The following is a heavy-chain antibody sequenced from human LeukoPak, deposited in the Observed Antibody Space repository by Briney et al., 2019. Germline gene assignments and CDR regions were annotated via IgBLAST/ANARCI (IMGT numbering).Heavy chain of an antibody. CDR2: ISTYNGNT. J-gene: IGHJ4*02. D-gene: IGHD6-13*01. CDR3: ARDRDSSSSDFDY. V-gene: IGHV1-18*01. CDR1: GYTFTSYS. Sequence: ASVKVSCKASGYTFTSYSITWVRQAPGQGLEWMGWISTYNGNTDYAQKLQGRVTMTTDTSTSTAYMELRNLRSDDTAVYYCARDRDSSSSDFDYWGQGTLVTVSS.